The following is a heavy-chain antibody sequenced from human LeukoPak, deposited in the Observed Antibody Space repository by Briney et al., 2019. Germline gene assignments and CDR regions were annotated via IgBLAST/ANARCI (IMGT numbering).Heavy chain of an antibody. D-gene: IGHD6-19*01. J-gene: IGHJ4*02. CDR3: ARVRYSSGSYYFDY. Sequence: SETLSLTRAVYGGSFTDYGWSGIRQAPGEGREGIGEINDSGTTDYNPSLKRRVTISVDTSKNQFSLKLSSVPAADTAVYYCARVRYSSGSYYFDYWGQGTLVTVSS. CDR2: INDSGTT. CDR1: GGSFTDYG. V-gene: IGHV4-34*01.